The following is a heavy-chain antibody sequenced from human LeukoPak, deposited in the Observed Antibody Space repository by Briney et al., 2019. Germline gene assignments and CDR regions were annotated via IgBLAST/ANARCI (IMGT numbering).Heavy chain of an antibody. V-gene: IGHV3-11*06. J-gene: IGHJ2*01. CDR3: ASLAAAGDWYFDL. CDR2: ISSSSSHT. CDR1: RFTFSDHY. D-gene: IGHD6-13*01. Sequence: GGSLRLSCAASRFTFSDHYMSWIRQAPGKGLEWVSYISSSSSHTNYADSVKGRFTISRDNSKNTLYLQMNSLRAEDTAVYYCASLAAAGDWYFDLWGRGTLVTVSS.